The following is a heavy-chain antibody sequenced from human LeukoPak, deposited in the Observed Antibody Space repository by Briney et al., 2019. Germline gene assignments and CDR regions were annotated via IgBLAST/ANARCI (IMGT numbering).Heavy chain of an antibody. CDR3: SGSGSYYNFRDMYYYCYMDV. Sequence: SETLSLTCTVSGGSISSGGYYWSWIRQHPGKGLEWIGYIYYSGSTYYNPSLKSRVTISVDTSKNQFSLKLSSVTAADTAVYYCSGSGSYYNFRDMYYYCYMDVWGKGTTVTVSS. D-gene: IGHD3-10*01. CDR2: IYYSGST. CDR1: GGSISSGGYY. J-gene: IGHJ6*03. V-gene: IGHV4-31*03.